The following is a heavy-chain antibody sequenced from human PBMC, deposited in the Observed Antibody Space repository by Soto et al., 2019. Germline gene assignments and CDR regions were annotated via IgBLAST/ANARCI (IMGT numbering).Heavy chain of an antibody. V-gene: IGHV3-11*03. CDR1: GFTFGDYY. D-gene: IGHD6-13*01. Sequence: GGSLRLSCAASGFTFGDYYMSWIRQAPGTGLEWVSYISSSSSYTNYADSVKGRFTISRDNAQNSLYLQVNSLRAEDTAVYYCARILLGAAAGIIDYWGQGTPVTVSS. J-gene: IGHJ4*02. CDR3: ARILLGAAAGIIDY. CDR2: ISSSSSYT.